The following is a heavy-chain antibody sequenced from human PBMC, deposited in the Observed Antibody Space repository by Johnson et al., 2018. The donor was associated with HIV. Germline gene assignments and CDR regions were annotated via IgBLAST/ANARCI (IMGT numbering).Heavy chain of an antibody. Sequence: QVQLVESGGGVVQPGRSLRLSCAASGFTFSSYAIHWVRQAPGKGLEWVAVISYDGSNTYYADSVKGRFTISRDKAKNSLYLQMNNLRAEATALYYCARRDSGSLSFEIWGQGTMVTVSS. CDR1: GFTFSSYA. CDR2: ISYDGSNT. V-gene: IGHV3-30-3*01. CDR3: ARRDSGSLSFEI. D-gene: IGHD1-26*01. J-gene: IGHJ3*02.